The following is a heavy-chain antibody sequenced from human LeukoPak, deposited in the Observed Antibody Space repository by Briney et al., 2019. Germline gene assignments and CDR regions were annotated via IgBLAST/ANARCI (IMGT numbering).Heavy chain of an antibody. CDR2: ISGSGGST. CDR3: AKDSGSYYGMDV. V-gene: IGHV3-23*01. CDR1: GFTFSSYA. Sequence: GGSLRLSCAASGFTFSSYAMSWVRQAPGKGLEWVSAISGSGGSTFYADSVKGRFTISRDNSKNTLYLQMNSLRAEDTAVYYCAKDSGSYYGMDVWGQGTTVTVSS. D-gene: IGHD1-26*01. J-gene: IGHJ6*02.